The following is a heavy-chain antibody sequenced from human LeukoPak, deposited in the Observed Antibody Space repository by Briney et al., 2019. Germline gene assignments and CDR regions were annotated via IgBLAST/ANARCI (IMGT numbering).Heavy chain of an antibody. CDR1: GGSISSSSYY. CDR2: IYYSGST. Sequence: PSETLSLTCTVSGGSISSSSYYWGWIRQPPGKGPEWIGYIYYSGSTRYNPSLKSRVTISVDMSKNQISLKLGSVTAADTAVYYCARHDVAGATTDYFQHWGQGTLVTVSS. CDR3: ARHDVAGATTDYFQH. J-gene: IGHJ1*01. D-gene: IGHD1-26*01. V-gene: IGHV4-61*05.